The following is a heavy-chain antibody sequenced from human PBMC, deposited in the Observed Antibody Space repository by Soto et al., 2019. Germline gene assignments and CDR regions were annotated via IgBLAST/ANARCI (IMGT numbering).Heavy chain of an antibody. D-gene: IGHD3-10*01. J-gene: IGHJ4*02. CDR2: IIPIFGTP. V-gene: IGHV1-69*01. CDR3: ARDRDYYGSGKYYNRIDF. Sequence: QVQLVQSGAEVKKPGSSVKVSCKASGGIFSTYAISWLRQAPGQGLEWMGGIIPIFGTPNYAQRFQGRVTITADESTTTSYMERSRLKSEDTAVYYCARDRDYYGSGKYYNRIDFWGQGTLVTVSS. CDR1: GGIFSTYA.